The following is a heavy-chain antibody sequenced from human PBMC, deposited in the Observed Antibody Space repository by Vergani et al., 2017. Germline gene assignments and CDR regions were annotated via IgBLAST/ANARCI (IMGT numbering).Heavy chain of an antibody. D-gene: IGHD3-22*01. CDR1: GYSFTNYW. CDR3: ARLYGRDSSGSKYFDY. J-gene: IGHJ4*02. CDR2: IHPADSDT. V-gene: IGHV5-51*01. Sequence: EVQLVQSGAEVKKPGESLKLSCQISGYSFTNYWIGWVRQMPGKGLEWMGIIHPADSDTRYSPSFQGQVTISVDKSISTAYLQRSSLRASVSAMYYCARLYGRDSSGSKYFDYWGQGTLVTVSS.